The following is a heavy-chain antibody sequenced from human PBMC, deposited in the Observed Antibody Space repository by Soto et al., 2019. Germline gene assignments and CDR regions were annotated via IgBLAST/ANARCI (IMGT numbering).Heavy chain of an antibody. Sequence: QVQLVESGGGVVQPGRSLRLSCAASGFTFSSYAMHWVGQAPGKGLEWVAVISYDGGNKYYADSVKGRFTISRDNSKNTLYLQMNSLRAEDTAVYYCARQGWSTVTSNWFDPWGQGTLVTVSS. CDR3: ARQGWSTVTSNWFDP. D-gene: IGHD4-17*01. CDR2: ISYDGGNK. V-gene: IGHV3-30-3*01. CDR1: GFTFSSYA. J-gene: IGHJ5*02.